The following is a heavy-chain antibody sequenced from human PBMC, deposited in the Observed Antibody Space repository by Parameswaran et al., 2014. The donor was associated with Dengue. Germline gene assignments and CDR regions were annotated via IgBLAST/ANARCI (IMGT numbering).Heavy chain of an antibody. J-gene: IGHJ4*02. CDR2: ISAYNGNT. V-gene: IGHV1-18*01. Sequence: SWVRQAPGQGLEWMGWISAYNGNTNYAQKLQGRVTMTTDTSTSTAYMELRSLRSDDTAVYYCARDRTGYSYGYDYWGQGTLVTVSS. CDR3: ARDRTGYSYGYDY. D-gene: IGHD5-18*01.